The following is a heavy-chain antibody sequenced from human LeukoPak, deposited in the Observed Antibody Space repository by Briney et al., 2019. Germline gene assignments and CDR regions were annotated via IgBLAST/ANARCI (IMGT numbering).Heavy chain of an antibody. D-gene: IGHD6-19*01. J-gene: IGHJ4*02. CDR3: ARDVAVAGTSALGY. CDR1: GFTFSSYE. Sequence: GGSLRLSCAASGFTFSSYERNWVRQAPGKGLEGVSYISSSGSTIYYADSVKGRFTISRDNAKNSLYLQMNSLRAEDTAVYYCARDVAVAGTSALGYWGQGTLVTVSS. V-gene: IGHV3-48*03. CDR2: ISSSGSTI.